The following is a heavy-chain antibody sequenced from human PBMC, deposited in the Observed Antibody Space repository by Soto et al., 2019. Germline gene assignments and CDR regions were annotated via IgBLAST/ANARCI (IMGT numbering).Heavy chain of an antibody. Sequence: QVQLQESGPGLVTPSETLSLTCTVSGGSVSSGTYYWSWMRQPPGKGLEWIGYIFSRGSTNYNPSLKNRVTISVDTSKNQFSLKLTSVTAADTAVDYCAMAGNYRYCDAWGQGTLFTVSS. CDR1: GGSVSSGTYY. V-gene: IGHV4-61*01. CDR2: IFSRGST. CDR3: AMAGNYRYCDA. D-gene: IGHD1-7*01. J-gene: IGHJ4*02.